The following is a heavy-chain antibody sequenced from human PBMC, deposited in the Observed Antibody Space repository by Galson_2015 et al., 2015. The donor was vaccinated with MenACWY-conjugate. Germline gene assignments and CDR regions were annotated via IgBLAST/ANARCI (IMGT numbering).Heavy chain of an antibody. Sequence: SLRLFCAASGFYFSSYTMNWVRKAQGKGLEWVSSIGSSSTYIYYADSVKGRFTISRDHANNSLYLQMNNLRSDDTALYYCARDLSYQPLLLVTETPRGAFDIWGQGTMVTVSS. CDR2: IGSSSTYI. CDR3: ARDLSYQPLLLVTETPRGAFDI. J-gene: IGHJ3*02. V-gene: IGHV3-21*01. CDR1: GFYFSSYT. D-gene: IGHD2-15*01.